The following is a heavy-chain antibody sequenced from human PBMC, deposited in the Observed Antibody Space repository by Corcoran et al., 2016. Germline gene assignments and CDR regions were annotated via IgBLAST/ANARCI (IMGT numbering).Heavy chain of an antibody. D-gene: IGHD3-10*01. V-gene: IGHV1-18*01. CDR3: ARSGSGRSWDY. CDR1: GYSFTSYG. Sequence: QVQLVQSGAEVKKPGASVKVSCKASGYSFTSYGITWVRQAPGQGLEWLGWISPNNGNTNYAQKLQGRVTMTTETSPSTAYMELRSLRSDDTAVYYCARSGSGRSWDYWGQGTLVTVSS. J-gene: IGHJ4*02. CDR2: ISPNNGNT.